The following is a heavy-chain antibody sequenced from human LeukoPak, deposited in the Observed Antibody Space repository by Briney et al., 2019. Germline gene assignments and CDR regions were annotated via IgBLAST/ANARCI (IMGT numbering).Heavy chain of an antibody. J-gene: IGHJ4*02. CDR1: GGSFSGYY. CDR3: ARGGQQWLVQPFDY. Sequence: PSETPSLTCAVYGGSFSGYYWSWIRQPPGKGLEWIGEINHSGSTNYNPSLKSRVTISVDTSKNQFSLKLSSVTAADTAVYYCARGGQQWLVQPFDYWGQGTLVTVSS. D-gene: IGHD6-19*01. CDR2: INHSGST. V-gene: IGHV4-34*01.